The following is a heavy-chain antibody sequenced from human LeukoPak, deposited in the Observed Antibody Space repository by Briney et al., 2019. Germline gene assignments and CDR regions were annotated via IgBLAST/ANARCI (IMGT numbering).Heavy chain of an antibody. V-gene: IGHV4-4*07. CDR1: GGSISSYY. CDR2: IYTSGST. Sequence: PSETLSLTCTVSGGSISSYYWSWIRQPAGKGLEWIGRIYTSGSTNYNPSLKSRVTMSVDASKNQFSLKLSSVTAADTAVYYCARGGSRVFGGSGWFDPWGQGTLVTVSS. CDR3: ARGGSRVFGGSGWFDP. D-gene: IGHD2-15*01. J-gene: IGHJ5*02.